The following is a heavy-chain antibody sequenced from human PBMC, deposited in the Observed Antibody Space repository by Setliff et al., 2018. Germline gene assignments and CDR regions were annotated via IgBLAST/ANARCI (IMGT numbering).Heavy chain of an antibody. V-gene: IGHV5-51*01. J-gene: IGHJ3*01. Sequence: AGESLKISCQGSGYTFARHWIAWVRQMPGKGLEWMAIIYPGDSETRYNPSFQGQVTISADKSINTAYLQWTSLKASDTAMYYCASPSAGWTKPFDVWGQGTMVT. CDR2: IYPGDSET. CDR1: GYTFARHW. CDR3: ASPSAGWTKPFDV. D-gene: IGHD6-19*01.